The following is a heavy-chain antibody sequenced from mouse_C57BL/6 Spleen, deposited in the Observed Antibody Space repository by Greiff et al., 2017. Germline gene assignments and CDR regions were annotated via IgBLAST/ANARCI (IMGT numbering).Heavy chain of an antibody. CDR2: IDPETGGT. D-gene: IGHD1-1*01. CDR3: TSSYYYGSSYVGD. Sequence: QVQLQQSGAELVRPGASVTLSCKASGYTFTDYEMHWVKQTPVHGLEWIGAIDPETGGTAYNQKFKGKAILTADKSSSTAYMELRSLTSEDSAVYYCTSSYYYGSSYVGDWGQGTTLTVSS. CDR1: GYTFTDYE. J-gene: IGHJ2*01. V-gene: IGHV1-15*01.